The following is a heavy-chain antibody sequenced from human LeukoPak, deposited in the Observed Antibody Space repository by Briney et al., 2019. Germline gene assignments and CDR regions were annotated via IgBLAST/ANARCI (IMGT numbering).Heavy chain of an antibody. J-gene: IGHJ4*02. CDR2: ISYDGSNK. V-gene: IGHV3-30*18. CDR3: GNTLYSSSTLGY. Sequence: GGSLRLSCAASGFTFSSYGMHWVRQAPGKGLEWVAVISYDGSNKYYADSVKGRFTISRDNSKNTLYLQMNSLRAEDTAVYYCGNTLYSSSTLGYWGQGTLVTVSS. D-gene: IGHD6-13*01. CDR1: GFTFSSYG.